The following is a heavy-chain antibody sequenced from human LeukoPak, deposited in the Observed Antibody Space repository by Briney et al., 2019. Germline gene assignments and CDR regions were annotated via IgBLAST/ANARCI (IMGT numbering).Heavy chain of an antibody. D-gene: IGHD3-10*01. CDR3: ARDRWLHFDY. Sequence: PSETLSLTCSVSGVSIGTSSYYWGWIRQPPGKGLEWIGSIHYSGSTYYNPSLKSRLTIALDTSKNQFSLKLTSVTAADTAVFYCARDRWLHFDYWGQGTLVTVSS. CDR1: GVSIGTSSYY. J-gene: IGHJ4*02. V-gene: IGHV4-39*07. CDR2: IHYSGST.